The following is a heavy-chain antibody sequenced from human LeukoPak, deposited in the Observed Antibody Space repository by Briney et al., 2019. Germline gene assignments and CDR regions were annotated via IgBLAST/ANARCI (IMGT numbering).Heavy chain of an antibody. V-gene: IGHV4-59*08. D-gene: IGHD2-21*02. Sequence: SETLSLTCSDSGGSITSYYWSWIRQPPGKGLEWIGSINYSGTTYYNPSLKSRVTISVDTSRNQFSLKLSSVAAADTAVYYCTRQVHEDCCDIDVCGQGTMVTVSS. CDR3: TRQVHEDCCDIDV. J-gene: IGHJ6*02. CDR2: INYSGTT. CDR1: GGSITSYY.